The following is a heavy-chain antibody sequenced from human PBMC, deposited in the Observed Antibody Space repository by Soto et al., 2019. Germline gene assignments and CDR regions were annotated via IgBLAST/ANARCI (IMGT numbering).Heavy chain of an antibody. CDR2: ISTYNGNT. V-gene: IGHV1-18*04. D-gene: IGHD6-19*01. CDR3: ARENTGTRPTVALDF. Sequence: QVQLVQSGAEVKKPGASVKVSCKASGYTFTDYGISWVRQAPGQGLEWMGWISTYNGNTIYAQKIQGRVTMTTDTSTSTAYVELRSLRSDDTAVYYCARENTGTRPTVALDFWGQGTLVTVSS. J-gene: IGHJ4*02. CDR1: GYTFTDYG.